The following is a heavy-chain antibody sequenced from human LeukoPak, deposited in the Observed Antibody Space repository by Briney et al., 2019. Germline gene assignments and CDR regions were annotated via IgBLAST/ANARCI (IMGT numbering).Heavy chain of an antibody. J-gene: IGHJ6*02. CDR3: ARVRDQYYYYGMDV. V-gene: IGHV4-30-4*01. CDR1: GGSISSADYY. CDR2: IYYSGRS. Sequence: SQTLSLTCTVSGGSISSADYYWSWIRQPPGKGLEWIAYIYYSGRSYYNPSLKSRVTMSVDTSKNQFSLKLSSVTAADTAVYYCARVRDQYYYYGMDVWGQGTTVTVSS.